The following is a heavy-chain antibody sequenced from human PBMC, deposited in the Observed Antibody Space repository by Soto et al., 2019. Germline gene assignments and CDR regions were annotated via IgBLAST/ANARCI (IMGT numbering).Heavy chain of an antibody. D-gene: IGHD3-22*01. J-gene: IGHJ2*01. CDR2: IYTSGST. Sequence: IRQPAGKGLEWIGRIYTSGSTNYNPSLKSRVTMSVDTSKNQFSLKLSSVTAADTAVYYCARDPLNSSGYYYARSFDLWGRGTLVTVSS. CDR3: ARDPLNSSGYYYARSFDL. V-gene: IGHV4-4*07.